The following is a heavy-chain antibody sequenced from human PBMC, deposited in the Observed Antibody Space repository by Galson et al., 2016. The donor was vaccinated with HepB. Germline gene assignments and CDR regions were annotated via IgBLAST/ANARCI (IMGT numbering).Heavy chain of an antibody. J-gene: IGHJ3*02. V-gene: IGHV1-2*04. Sequence: SVKVSCKASGYTFTGYYIHWVRQAPGQGLEWMGWINPNGGGTHYVEKFQGWVTMTTDTSMSTAYMELSRLKSDDTAVYYCARDERWLRDGNAFDMWGQGTMVTVSS. CDR3: ARDERWLRDGNAFDM. CDR1: GYTFTGYY. CDR2: INPNGGGT. D-gene: IGHD5-24*01.